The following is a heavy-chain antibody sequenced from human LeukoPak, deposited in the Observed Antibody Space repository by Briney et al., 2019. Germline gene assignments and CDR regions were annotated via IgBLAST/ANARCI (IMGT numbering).Heavy chain of an antibody. Sequence: TGGSLRLSCAASGFTFSSYWMHWVRQAPGKGLVWVSRINSDGSSTSYADSVKGRFTISRDNAKNTLYLQMNSLRAEDTAVYYCARGGPDNWGPSFRIDYWGQGTLVTVSS. J-gene: IGHJ4*02. D-gene: IGHD7-27*01. CDR2: INSDGSST. CDR3: ARGGPDNWGPSFRIDY. V-gene: IGHV3-74*01. CDR1: GFTFSSYW.